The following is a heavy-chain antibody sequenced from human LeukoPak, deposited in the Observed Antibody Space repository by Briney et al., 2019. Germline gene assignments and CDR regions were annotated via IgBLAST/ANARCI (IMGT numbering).Heavy chain of an antibody. CDR1: GFSFSDHY. CDR3: AKDNSGSLDY. V-gene: IGHV3-11*04. J-gene: IGHJ4*02. CDR2: IYSSGSTI. Sequence: GGSLRLSCAASGFSFSDHYMSWIRQAPGKGLEWVAYIYSSGSTIFYADSVKGRFTISRDNAKNSLYLQMNSLMIEDTAIYYCAKDNSGSLDYWGQGTLVTVSS. D-gene: IGHD3-22*01.